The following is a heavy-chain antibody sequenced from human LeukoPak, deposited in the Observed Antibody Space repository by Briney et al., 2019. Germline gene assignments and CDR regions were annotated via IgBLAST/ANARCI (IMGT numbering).Heavy chain of an antibody. CDR3: ARGGEGYPLPHYFDY. Sequence: KASETLSLTCTVSNDSISNYYWNWIRQPPGKGLEWIGYTYYGGSTNYNPSLKSRVTISVDTSKNQFSLKLSSVTAADTAVYYCARGGEGYPLPHYFDYWGQGTLVTVSS. CDR1: NDSISNYY. J-gene: IGHJ4*02. D-gene: IGHD5-18*01. CDR2: TYYGGST. V-gene: IGHV4-59*01.